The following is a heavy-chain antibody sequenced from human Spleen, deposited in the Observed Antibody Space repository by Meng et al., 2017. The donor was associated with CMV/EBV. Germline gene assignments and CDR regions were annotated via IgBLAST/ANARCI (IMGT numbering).Heavy chain of an antibody. J-gene: IGHJ6*02. CDR3: AKDLLPYYYYGMDV. CDR1: GITVRNYG. Sequence: GESLKIPCAASGITVRNYGIHWVRQAPGKGLEWVAIIRYDGSNEHYVDSVKGRFSVSRDNSRNMGYLQMNSLRAQDTAVYHCAKDLLPYYYYGMDVWGQGTTVTVSS. V-gene: IGHV3-30*02. CDR2: IRYDGSNE.